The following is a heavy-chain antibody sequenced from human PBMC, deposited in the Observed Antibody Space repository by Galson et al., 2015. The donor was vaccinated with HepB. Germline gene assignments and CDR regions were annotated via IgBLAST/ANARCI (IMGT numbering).Heavy chain of an antibody. CDR1: GFTFSNYV. CDR2: ISGSGGTT. J-gene: IGHJ4*02. Sequence: LRLSCAASGFTFSNYVMSWVRQAPGKGLEWVSGISGSGGTTYHADSVKGRFTISRDNSKNTLYLQMNSLRVEDTAIYYCAKAVTGSSVPGYWGQGTLVTVSS. CDR3: AKAVTGSSVPGY. V-gene: IGHV3-23*01. D-gene: IGHD3-10*01.